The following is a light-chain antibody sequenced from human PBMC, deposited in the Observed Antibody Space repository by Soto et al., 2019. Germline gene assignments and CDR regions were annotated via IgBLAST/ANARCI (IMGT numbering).Light chain of an antibody. CDR1: NSNIGSNT. CDR3: SSWDDSLNVF. CDR2: RND. V-gene: IGLV1-44*01. J-gene: IGLJ2*01. Sequence: QSVLTQPPSTSGTPGQRVTISCSGSNSNIGSNTVNWHQQLPGTAPKVVIYRNDQRPSGVPDRFSGSKSGTSATLAISGLQSEDEADYYCSSWDDSLNVFFGGGTKLTVL.